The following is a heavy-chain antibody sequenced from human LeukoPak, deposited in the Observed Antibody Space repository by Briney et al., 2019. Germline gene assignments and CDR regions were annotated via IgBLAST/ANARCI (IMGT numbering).Heavy chain of an antibody. D-gene: IGHD4-23*01. Sequence: GGSLRLSCAASGFIVSSNYMSWVRQAPGKGLVWVSRIKSDGSSIRYADSVKGRFTISRDNARTTLFLQMNSLRAEDTAVYYCARDLDYGGYSNFDYWGQGTLVTVSS. CDR3: ARDLDYGGYSNFDY. J-gene: IGHJ4*02. CDR2: IKSDGSSI. V-gene: IGHV3-74*01. CDR1: GFIVSSNY.